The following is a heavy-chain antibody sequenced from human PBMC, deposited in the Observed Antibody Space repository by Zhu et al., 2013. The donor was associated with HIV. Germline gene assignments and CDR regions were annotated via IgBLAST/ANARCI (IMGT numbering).Heavy chain of an antibody. D-gene: IGHD6-19*01. CDR3: ARVVRLAVPED. V-gene: IGHV1-2*02. Sequence: QVHLVQSGAEVKKPGASVKVSCKASGYTFTGYYLHWVRQAPGQGLEWMGRINPDSGGTNYAQRFLGRVTMTTDTSTSTAYMELRSLRSDDTAVYYCARVVRLAVPEDWGQGTLVHRLL. J-gene: IGHJ4*02. CDR1: GYTFTGYY. CDR2: INPDSGGT.